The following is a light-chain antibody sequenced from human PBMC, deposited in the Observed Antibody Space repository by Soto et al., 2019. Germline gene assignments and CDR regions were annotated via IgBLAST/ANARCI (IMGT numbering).Light chain of an antibody. CDR3: QQVNVYPST. V-gene: IGKV1-9*01. Sequence: DIQMTQSPSYLSVSVGDRVTITCQANQDIKTFLHWYQQKPGKAPNLLIYDASTLHSGVPSRFSGGGSGTDFTLTISSLQPEDFATYYCQQVNVYPSTFGGGTKVDIK. CDR2: DAS. J-gene: IGKJ4*01. CDR1: QDIKTF.